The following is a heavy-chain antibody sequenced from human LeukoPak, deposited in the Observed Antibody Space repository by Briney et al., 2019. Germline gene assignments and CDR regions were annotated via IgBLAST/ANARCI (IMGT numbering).Heavy chain of an antibody. V-gene: IGHV4-61*02. J-gene: IGHJ3*02. CDR1: GGSISSGSYY. Sequence: SQTLSLTCTVSGGSISSGSYYWSWLRQPAGKGLEWIGRIYTSGSTNYNPSLKSRVTISVDTSKNQFSLKLSSVTAADTAVYYCARDCSSTSCYDAFDIWGQGTMVTVSS. CDR3: ARDCSSTSCYDAFDI. CDR2: IYTSGST. D-gene: IGHD2-2*01.